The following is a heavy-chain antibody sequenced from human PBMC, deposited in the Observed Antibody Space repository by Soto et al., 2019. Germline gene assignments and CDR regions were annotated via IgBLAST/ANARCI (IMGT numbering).Heavy chain of an antibody. CDR2: IIPILGTP. Sequence: QVQLVQSGAEVKKPGSSVKVSCKASRVTFSSYTISWVRQAPGQGLEWMGGIIPILGTPDYAQKFQGRVTITADESTSTAYMELSSLGSEDTAIYYCATEGFHSRCNYWGQGTLVIVSS. J-gene: IGHJ4*02. CDR3: ATEGFHSRCNY. V-gene: IGHV1-69*01. D-gene: IGHD2-8*01. CDR1: RVTFSSYT.